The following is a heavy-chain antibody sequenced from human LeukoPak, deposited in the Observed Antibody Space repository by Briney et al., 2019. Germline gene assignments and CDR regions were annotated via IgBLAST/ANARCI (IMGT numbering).Heavy chain of an antibody. D-gene: IGHD2-2*01. Sequence: PGGSLRLSCAASGFSFSDYYMSWIRQAPGKGLEWVSYISESGYTIYYADSVKGRFTISRDNAKNSLYLQMNSLRAEDTAVYYCARGVVVVPAAQAHPFDYWGQGTLVTVSS. CDR1: GFSFSDYY. J-gene: IGHJ4*02. CDR3: ARGVVVVPAAQAHPFDY. V-gene: IGHV3-11*04. CDR2: ISESGYTI.